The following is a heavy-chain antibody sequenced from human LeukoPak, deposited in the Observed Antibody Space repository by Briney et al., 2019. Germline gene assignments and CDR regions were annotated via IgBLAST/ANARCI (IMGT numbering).Heavy chain of an antibody. V-gene: IGHV4-39*01. D-gene: IGHD1-26*01. CDR1: GGSISSSTCY. CDR2: ICDSGTT. Sequence: SETLSLTCTVSGGSISSSTCYWGWIRQPPGKGPEWIGTICDSGTTYYNPSLKSRVTLSVDTSKNQFFLKMTSMTAADTAVYYCARQRGHIVGATYDYWGQGTLVTVSS. J-gene: IGHJ4*02. CDR3: ARQRGHIVGATYDY.